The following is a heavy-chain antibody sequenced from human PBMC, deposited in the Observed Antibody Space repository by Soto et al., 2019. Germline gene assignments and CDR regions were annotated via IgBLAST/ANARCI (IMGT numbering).Heavy chain of an antibody. J-gene: IGHJ3*02. CDR2: VGGSDSDT. CDR3: AKDFIPMNGVYDAFHI. D-gene: IGHD2-8*01. CDR1: GFRFSNYA. V-gene: IGHV3-23*01. Sequence: EVQLLESGGGLVQPGGSLEISCGASGFRFSNYAMSWVRQAPGKGPEWVSSVGGSDSDTDYADSVKGRFTISRDNSKNILFLQMNSLRAEDTAIYFCAKDFIPMNGVYDAFHIWGQGTTVTVSS.